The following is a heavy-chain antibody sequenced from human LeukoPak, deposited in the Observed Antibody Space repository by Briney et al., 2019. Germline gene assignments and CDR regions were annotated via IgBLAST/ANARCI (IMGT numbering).Heavy chain of an antibody. V-gene: IGHV1-18*01. CDR2: ISAYNGNT. J-gene: IGHJ4*02. CDR1: GGTFSSYA. D-gene: IGHD6-19*01. Sequence: ASVKVSCKASGGTFSSYAISWVRQAPGQGLEWMGWISAYNGNTNYAQKLQGRVTMTTDTSTSTAYMELRSLRSDDTAVYYCARDSSGWARYDYWGQGTLVTVSS. CDR3: ARDSSGWARYDY.